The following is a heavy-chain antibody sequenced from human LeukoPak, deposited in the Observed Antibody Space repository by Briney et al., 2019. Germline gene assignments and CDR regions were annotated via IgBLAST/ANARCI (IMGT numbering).Heavy chain of an antibody. D-gene: IGHD5-18*01. CDR1: GGTFSSYA. CDR3: AREPPRGYSYGPNWFDP. Sequence: SVKVSWKASGGTFSSYAISWVRQAPGQGLEWMGGIIPIFGTANYAQKFQGRVTITADESTSTAYMELSSLRSEDTAVYYCAREPPRGYSYGPNWFDPWGQGTLVTVSS. CDR2: IIPIFGTA. V-gene: IGHV1-69*13. J-gene: IGHJ5*02.